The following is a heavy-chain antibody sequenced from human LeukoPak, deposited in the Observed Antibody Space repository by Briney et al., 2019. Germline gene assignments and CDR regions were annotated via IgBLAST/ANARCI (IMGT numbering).Heavy chain of an antibody. Sequence: GGSLRLSCAASGFTFSSYYMSWVRRAPGKGLEWVASIKEEDGSDRYYVDSVKGRFTISRDNAKKSLFLQMNSLRAEDTASYFCAREWEVPRYFDYWGRGSLVIVSS. CDR3: AREWEVPRYFDY. CDR1: GFTFSSYY. CDR2: IKEEDGSDR. V-gene: IGHV3-7*04. D-gene: IGHD1-26*01. J-gene: IGHJ4*03.